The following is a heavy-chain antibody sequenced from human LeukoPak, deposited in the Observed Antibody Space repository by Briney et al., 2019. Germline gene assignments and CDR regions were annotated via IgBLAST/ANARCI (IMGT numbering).Heavy chain of an antibody. D-gene: IGHD1-26*01. CDR3: AKDLHVPRGSYDY. Sequence: PGGSLRLSCAASGFTFSDYYMSWIRQAPGKGLEWVSYISSSGSTIYYADSVKGRFTISRDNAKNSLYLQMNSLRAEDTAVYYCAKDLHVPRGSYDYWGQGTLVTVSS. CDR2: ISSSGSTI. J-gene: IGHJ4*02. V-gene: IGHV3-11*04. CDR1: GFTFSDYY.